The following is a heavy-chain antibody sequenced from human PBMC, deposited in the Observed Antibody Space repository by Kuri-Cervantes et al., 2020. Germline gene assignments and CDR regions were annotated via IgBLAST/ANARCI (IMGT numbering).Heavy chain of an antibody. D-gene: IGHD3-3*01. V-gene: IGHV1-18*01. Sequence: ASVKVSCKASGYTFTSYDINWVRQAPGQGLEWMGWISAYNGNTNYAQKFQGRVTITADESTSTAYMELSSLRSEDTAVYYCARDSGYYDFWSGYSNNWFDPWGQGTLVTVSS. CDR3: ARDSGYYDFWSGYSNNWFDP. CDR2: ISAYNGNT. CDR1: GYTFTSYD. J-gene: IGHJ5*02.